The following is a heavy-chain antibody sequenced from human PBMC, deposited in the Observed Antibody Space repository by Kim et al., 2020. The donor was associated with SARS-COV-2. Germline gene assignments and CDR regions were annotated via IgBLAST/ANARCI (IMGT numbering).Heavy chain of an antibody. J-gene: IGHJ4*02. D-gene: IGHD4-4*01. CDR3: ARVIKTTYLDY. V-gene: IGHV3-64*01. CDR2: ITSNADNT. CDR1: GYSFDYHA. Sequence: GGSLRLSCAASGYSFDYHAMYWVRQAPGKGLEYVSAITSNADNTYYASSVKGRFTISRDNARNTLYLQMGSLRGEDTAVYFCARVIKTTYLDYWGQGTLV.